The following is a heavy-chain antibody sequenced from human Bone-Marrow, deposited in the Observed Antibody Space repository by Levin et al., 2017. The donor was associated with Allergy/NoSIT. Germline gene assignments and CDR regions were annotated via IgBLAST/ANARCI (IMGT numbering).Heavy chain of an antibody. J-gene: IGHJ4*02. D-gene: IGHD2-15*01. CDR3: ATNRRTDCTGGSCYSFDY. CDR2: IIPIFGTA. V-gene: IGHV1-69*13. Sequence: SVKVSCKTSGDTFSSHIISWLRQAPGEGFEWMGGIIPIFGTANYAQKFQGRVTITADESTSTAYVELSRLRSDDTAVYFCATNRRTDCTGGSCYSFDYWGQGTLVTVSS. CDR1: GDTFSSHI.